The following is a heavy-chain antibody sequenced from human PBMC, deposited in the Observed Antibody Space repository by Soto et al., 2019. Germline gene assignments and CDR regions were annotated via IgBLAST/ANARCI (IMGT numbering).Heavy chain of an antibody. V-gene: IGHV3-74*01. J-gene: IGHJ4*02. CDR3: TRAGSYRSDY. CDR2: INTDGTST. Sequence: EVQLVESGGGLVQPGGSLRLSCAVSGFTFSSYWLHCVRQAPGKGLEWVSRINTDGTSTSYADSLKGRFTISRDNAKNTLYLQMNSLRAEDTAVYYCTRAGSYRSDYWGQGTLVTVSS. CDR1: GFTFSSYW. D-gene: IGHD3-10*01.